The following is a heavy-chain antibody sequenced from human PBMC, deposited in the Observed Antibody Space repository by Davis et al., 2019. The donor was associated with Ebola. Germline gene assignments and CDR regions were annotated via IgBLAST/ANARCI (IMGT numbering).Heavy chain of an antibody. Sequence: GESLKISCAASGFTFSSYGMHWVRQAPGKGLEWVAVIWYDGSNKYYADSVKGRFTISRDNSKNTLYLQMNSLRAEDTAVYYCAKGAIGGVAYTSYFDYWGQGTLVTVSS. J-gene: IGHJ4*02. V-gene: IGHV3-33*06. CDR3: AKGAIGGVAYTSYFDY. CDR1: GFTFSSYG. D-gene: IGHD3-16*01. CDR2: IWYDGSNK.